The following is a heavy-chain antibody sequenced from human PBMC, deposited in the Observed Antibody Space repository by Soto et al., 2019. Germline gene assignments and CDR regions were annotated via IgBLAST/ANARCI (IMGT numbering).Heavy chain of an antibody. CDR3: ARHSYDSSGYYPGDAFDI. CDR1: GYSFTSYW. Sequence: PGESLKISCKGSGYSFTSYWIGWVRQMPGKGLEWMGIIYPGDSDTRYSPSFQGQVTISADKSISTAYLQWSSLKASDTAMYYCARHSYDSSGYYPGDAFDIWGQGTMVTVSS. CDR2: IYPGDSDT. J-gene: IGHJ3*02. D-gene: IGHD3-22*01. V-gene: IGHV5-51*01.